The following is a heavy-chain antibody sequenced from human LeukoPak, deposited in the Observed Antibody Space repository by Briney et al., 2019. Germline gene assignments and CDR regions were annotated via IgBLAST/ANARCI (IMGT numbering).Heavy chain of an antibody. D-gene: IGHD3-10*01. CDR1: GFTFSNYA. CDR3: AKDRYYGSGSYYAYYYYGMDV. Sequence: PAGSLRLSCAASGFTFSNYAMSCLRQAPPKLLAWLSAICGRGGRTYYADSVKGRFTISRDNSKNTLYLQMNSLRAEDTAVYYCAKDRYYGSGSYYAYYYYGMDVWGQGTTVTVSS. CDR2: ICGRGGRT. V-gene: IGHV3-23*01. J-gene: IGHJ6*02.